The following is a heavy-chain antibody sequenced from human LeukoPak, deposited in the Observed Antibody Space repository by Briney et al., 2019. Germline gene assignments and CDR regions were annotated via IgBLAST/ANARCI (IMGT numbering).Heavy chain of an antibody. CDR1: GFSLSTSGVG. CDR2: ISWNDDK. Sequence: ESGPTLVNPTQTLTLTCTFSGFSLSTSGVGVGWIRQPPGKALEWLALISWNDDKRYSPSLKSRLTITKDTSKNQVVLTMTNMDPVDTATYYCAHSIRFLEWLLPLNWFDPWGQGTLVTVSS. V-gene: IGHV2-5*01. D-gene: IGHD3-3*01. CDR3: AHSIRFLEWLLPLNWFDP. J-gene: IGHJ5*02.